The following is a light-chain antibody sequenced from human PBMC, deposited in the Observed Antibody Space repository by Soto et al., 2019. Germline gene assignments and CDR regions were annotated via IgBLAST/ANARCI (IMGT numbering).Light chain of an antibody. J-gene: IGLJ1*01. Sequence: QSALTQPASVSGSPGQAIAISCTGVRTDVDGFDYVSWYQQHPGQAPQLIIYDVNNRPSGVSNRFSGSKSGNTASLTISGLQAEDEADYYCSSYTSSSTYVFGTGTKVPVL. CDR2: DVN. CDR3: SSYTSSSTYV. CDR1: RTDVDGFDY. V-gene: IGLV2-14*03.